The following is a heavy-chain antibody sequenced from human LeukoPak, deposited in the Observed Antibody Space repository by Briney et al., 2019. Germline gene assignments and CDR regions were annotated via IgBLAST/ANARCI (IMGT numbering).Heavy chain of an antibody. CDR3: ARAWGASGGYNYGSALDH. V-gene: IGHV1-2*02. CDR2: INPNSGGT. J-gene: IGHJ4*02. Sequence: ASVKVSCKASGYTFTAYYIHWVRQAPGQGLEWMGWINPNSGGTNYAQKFQGRVTMTRDTSISTAYMELSRLKSDDTAVYYCARAWGASGGYNYGSALDHWGQGTLVTVSS. CDR1: GYTFTAYY. D-gene: IGHD5-18*01.